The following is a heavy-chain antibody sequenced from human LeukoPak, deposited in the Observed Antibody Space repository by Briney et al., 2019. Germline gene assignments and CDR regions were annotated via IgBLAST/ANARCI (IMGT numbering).Heavy chain of an antibody. D-gene: IGHD4-23*01. Sequence: GESLEISCKGSGYSFPNYWIAWVRQMPEKGLEWMGIIFPGDSDTRYSPSFQGQVTISADKSISTAYLQWSSLKASDTAMYYCARTTVVTREFDYWGQGTLVTVSS. CDR3: ARTTVVTREFDY. J-gene: IGHJ4*02. CDR2: IFPGDSDT. CDR1: GYSFPNYW. V-gene: IGHV5-51*01.